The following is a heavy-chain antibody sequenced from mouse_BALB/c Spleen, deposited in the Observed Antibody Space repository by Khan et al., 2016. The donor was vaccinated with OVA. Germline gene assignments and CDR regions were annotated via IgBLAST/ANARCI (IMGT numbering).Heavy chain of an antibody. J-gene: IGHJ2*01. D-gene: IGHD2-5*01. CDR1: GFTFSSFG. CDR3: ARQYSNSFFEY. Sequence: EVQLVESGGDLVKPGGSLKLSCAASGFTFSSFGLSWIRQTPDKRLEWVATISSGGSYTYYPDSVKGRFTISRDNAKNTLYLQMNSLKSEDTAMYYCARQYSNSFFEYWGQGTTLTVSS. V-gene: IGHV5-6*01. CDR2: ISSGGSYT.